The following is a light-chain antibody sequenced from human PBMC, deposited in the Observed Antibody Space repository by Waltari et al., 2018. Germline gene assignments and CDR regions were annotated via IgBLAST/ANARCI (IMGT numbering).Light chain of an antibody. CDR3: QQYCSSSLYT. V-gene: IGKV3-20*01. CDR2: GGS. CDR1: EGLTKGY. Sequence: SVSEGLTKGYVAWYQQQPGRSPRRLMYGGSSRGAGSRDGLSGSGAGTDFTLTISRREPEDFSVYYCQQYCSSSLYTLGQGTKLEIK. J-gene: IGKJ2*01.